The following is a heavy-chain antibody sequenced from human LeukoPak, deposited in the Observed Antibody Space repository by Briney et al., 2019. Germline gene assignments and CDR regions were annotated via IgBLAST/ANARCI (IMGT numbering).Heavy chain of an antibody. Sequence: GGSLRLSCAASGFTFSRYWMSWVRQAPGKGLEWVANIKEDGSEKYYVDSVKGRFTISRDNAENSLYLQMNSLRAEDTALYYCARVSDPVMYYYYHMDVWGKGTTVTISS. CDR2: IKEDGSEK. D-gene: IGHD3-16*01. J-gene: IGHJ6*03. CDR3: ARVSDPVMYYYYHMDV. V-gene: IGHV3-7*03. CDR1: GFTFSRYW.